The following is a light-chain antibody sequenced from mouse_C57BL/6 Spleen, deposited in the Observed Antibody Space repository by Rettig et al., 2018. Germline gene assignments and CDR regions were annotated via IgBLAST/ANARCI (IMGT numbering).Light chain of an antibody. V-gene: IGKV4-79*01. CDR2: STS. CDR3: HQWSSYPPT. CDR1: SSVSSSY. Sequence: QIVLTQSPAIMSASPGEKVTLTCSASSSVSSSYLYWYQQKPGSSPNLWIYSTSNLAPGVPARFSGSGSGTSYSLTISSMEAEDAASYFCHQWSSYPPTFGGGTKLEIK. J-gene: IGKJ2*01.